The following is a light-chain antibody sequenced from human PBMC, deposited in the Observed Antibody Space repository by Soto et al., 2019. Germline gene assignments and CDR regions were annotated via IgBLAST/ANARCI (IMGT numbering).Light chain of an antibody. J-gene: IGKJ1*01. Sequence: DIQMTQSPSTLSASVGDRVTITCRASQSISSWLAWYQQKPGKAPKVLIYKASSLESGVPSRVSGSGSGTEFTLTISSLQPDDFGTYYCQQYNNYPRTFGQGTKVEV. V-gene: IGKV1-5*03. CDR2: KAS. CDR1: QSISSW. CDR3: QQYNNYPRT.